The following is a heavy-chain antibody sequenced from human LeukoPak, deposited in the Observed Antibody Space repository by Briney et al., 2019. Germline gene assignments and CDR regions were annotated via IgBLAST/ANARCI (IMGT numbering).Heavy chain of an antibody. CDR3: VGGSGSYRRFDY. J-gene: IGHJ4*02. V-gene: IGHV4-4*07. CDR2: IYISGST. Sequence: SETLSLTCTVSGGSISSYYWSWIRQPAGKGLEWIGRIYISGSTNYNPSLKSRVTMSVDTSKNQFSLKLSSVTAADTAVYYCVGGSGSYRRFDYWGQGTLVTVSS. CDR1: GGSISSYY. D-gene: IGHD3-10*01.